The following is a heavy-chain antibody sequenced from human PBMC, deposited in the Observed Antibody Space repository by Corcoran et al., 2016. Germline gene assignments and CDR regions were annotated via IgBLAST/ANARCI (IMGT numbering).Heavy chain of an antibody. CDR2: INHSGST. J-gene: IGHJ4*02. D-gene: IGHD2-2*01. V-gene: IGHV4-34*01. CDR1: GGSFSGYY. Sequence: QVQLQQWGAGLLKPSETLSLTCAVYGGSFSGYYWSWIRQPPGKGLEWIGEINHSGSTNYNPSLKSRVTISVDTSKNQFSLKLSSVTAADTAVYYCARGGGAGVPAAIINYWGQGTLVTVSS. CDR3: ARGGGAGVPAAIINY.